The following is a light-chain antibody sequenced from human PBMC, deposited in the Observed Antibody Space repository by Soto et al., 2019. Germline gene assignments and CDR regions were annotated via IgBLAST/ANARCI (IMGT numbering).Light chain of an antibody. V-gene: IGKV1-5*03. CDR3: QQYHSYSPLT. J-gene: IGKJ4*01. CDR1: QSISVW. Sequence: DIQMTQSPSTLSASLGDRVTITCRASQSISVWLAWYQQKAGKAPNLLIYKASRLESGVPSRFSGSRSGTEFTLTISSLQPDDFATYFCQQYHSYSPLTFGGGTKVDI. CDR2: KAS.